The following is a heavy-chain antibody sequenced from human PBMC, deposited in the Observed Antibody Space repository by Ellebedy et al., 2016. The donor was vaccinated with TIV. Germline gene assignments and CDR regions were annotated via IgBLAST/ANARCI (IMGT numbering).Heavy chain of an antibody. CDR3: ARGAYSSSWYNY. J-gene: IGHJ4*02. CDR2: INPNSGGT. V-gene: IGHV1-2*02. D-gene: IGHD6-13*01. CDR1: GYTFTGYY. Sequence: ASVKVSXXASGYTFTGYYMHWVRQAPGQGPEWMGWINPNSGGTNYAQKLQGRVTMTRDTSISTAYMELSRLRSDETAVYYCARGAYSSSWYNYWGQGTLVTVSS.